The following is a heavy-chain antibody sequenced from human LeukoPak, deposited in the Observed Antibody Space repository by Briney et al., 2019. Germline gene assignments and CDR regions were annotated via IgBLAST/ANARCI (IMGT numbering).Heavy chain of an antibody. D-gene: IGHD5-24*01. V-gene: IGHV4-4*07. J-gene: IGHJ6*02. CDR1: GGSISSHY. CDR2: IYTSGST. CDR3: ARDGRDGYNTRAPPYGMDV. Sequence: SETLSLTCTVSGGSISSHYWSWIRQPAGKGLEWIGRIYTSGSTNYNPSLKSRVTMSVDTSKNQFSLKLSSVTAADTAVYYCARDGRDGYNTRAPPYGMDVWGQGTTVTVSS.